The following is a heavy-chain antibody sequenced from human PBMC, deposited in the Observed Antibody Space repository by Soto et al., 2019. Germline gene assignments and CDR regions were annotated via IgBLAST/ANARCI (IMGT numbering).Heavy chain of an antibody. CDR1: GFTFSANA. CDR2: IAYDGTIK. CDR3: ARDKIKGAPDYLDT. V-gene: IGHV3-30-3*01. Sequence: QEQLVESGGDVVQPGRSLTLSCAASGFTFSANAMHWVRQAPGKGLEWVAVIAYDGTIKIYRDSVKGRFTISRDDSKSTLYLQMNSLRPEDTAVYYCARDKIKGAPDYLDTWGQGTRVTGSS. D-gene: IGHD1-26*01. J-gene: IGHJ4*02.